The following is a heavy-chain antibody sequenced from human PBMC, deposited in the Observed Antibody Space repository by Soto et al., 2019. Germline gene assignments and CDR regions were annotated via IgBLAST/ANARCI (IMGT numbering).Heavy chain of an antibody. CDR3: ARYGTRGDW. CDR2: ITSGSSTI. D-gene: IGHD3-10*01. V-gene: IGHV3-48*01. CDR1: GFTFSSYN. Sequence: GGSLRLSCAASGFTFSSYNMNWVRQAPGKGLEWVSYITSGSSTIYYADSVKGRFTISRDNAKNSLYLHLNSLRVGDTAVYYCARYGTRGDWWGLGTQVTVSS. J-gene: IGHJ5*01.